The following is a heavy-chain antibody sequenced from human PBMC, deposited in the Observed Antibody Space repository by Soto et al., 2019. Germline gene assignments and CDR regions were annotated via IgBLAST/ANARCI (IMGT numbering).Heavy chain of an antibody. J-gene: IGHJ4*02. Sequence: PGESLKISCKGSGYSFTSYWIGWVRQMPGKGLEWMGIIYPGDSDTRYSPSFQGQVTISADKSISTAYLQWSSLKASDTAMYYCAIAAAGIQGPDSYYFDYWGQGTLVTVSS. V-gene: IGHV5-51*01. D-gene: IGHD6-13*01. CDR1: GYSFTSYW. CDR2: IYPGDSDT. CDR3: AIAAAGIQGPDSYYFDY.